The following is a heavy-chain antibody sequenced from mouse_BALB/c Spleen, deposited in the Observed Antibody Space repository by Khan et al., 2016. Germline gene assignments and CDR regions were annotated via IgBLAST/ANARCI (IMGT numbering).Heavy chain of an antibody. J-gene: IGHJ2*01. Sequence: QVQLKQSGAELVRPGSSVKISCKASGYAFSSYWMNWVKQRPGQGLEWIGQIYPGDGDTNYNGKFKGKATLTADKSSSTAYMQLSSLTSEDSAVSFSARYYGSSYYFDYWGQGTTLTVSS. CDR2: IYPGDGDT. D-gene: IGHD1-1*01. CDR1: GYAFSSYW. V-gene: IGHV1-80*01. CDR3: ARYYGSSYYFDY.